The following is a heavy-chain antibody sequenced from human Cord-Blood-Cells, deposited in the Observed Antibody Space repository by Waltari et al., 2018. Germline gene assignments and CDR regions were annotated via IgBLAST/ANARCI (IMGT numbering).Heavy chain of an antibody. J-gene: IGHJ3*02. D-gene: IGHD2-2*01. CDR3: ARDCSSTSCYDAFDI. Sequence: QVQLQESGPGLVKPSQTLSLTCTVSGGSISSGGYYWSWIRQHPGKGLEWIGYIYYSGSTNYNPSLKSRVTISVDTSKNQFSLKLSSVTAADTAVYYCARDCSSTSCYDAFDIWGQGTMVTVSS. CDR1: GGSISSGGYY. V-gene: IGHV4-31*03. CDR2: IYYSGST.